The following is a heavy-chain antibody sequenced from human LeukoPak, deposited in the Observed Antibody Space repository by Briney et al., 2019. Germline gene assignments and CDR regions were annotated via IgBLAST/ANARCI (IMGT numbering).Heavy chain of an antibody. Sequence: PSETLTLTCAVYGGSFSGYYWSWIRQPPGKGLEWIGGINHSGSTNYNPSLKSRVTISVDTSKNQFSLKLSSVTAADTAVYYCARGLRYCSSTSCYAFFDYWGQGTLVTVSS. CDR2: INHSGST. D-gene: IGHD2-2*01. CDR1: GGSFSGYY. CDR3: ARGLRYCSSTSCYAFFDY. V-gene: IGHV4-34*01. J-gene: IGHJ4*02.